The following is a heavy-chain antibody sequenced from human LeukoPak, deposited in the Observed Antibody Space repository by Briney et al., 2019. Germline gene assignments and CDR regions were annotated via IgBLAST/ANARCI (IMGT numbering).Heavy chain of an antibody. CDR1: GFTFSSYS. D-gene: IGHD4-17*01. CDR2: ISSSSSYI. Sequence: GGSLRLSCAASGFTFSSYSMNWVRQAPGKGLEWVSSISSSSSYIYYADSVKGRFTISRDNAKNSLYLQMNSLRAEDTAVYYCARNYGDYLREPFDYWGQGTLVTVSS. CDR3: ARNYGDYLREPFDY. J-gene: IGHJ4*02. V-gene: IGHV3-21*01.